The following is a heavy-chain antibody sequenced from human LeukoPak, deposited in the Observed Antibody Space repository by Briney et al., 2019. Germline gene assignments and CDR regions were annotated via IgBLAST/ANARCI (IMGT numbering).Heavy chain of an antibody. J-gene: IGHJ4*02. CDR2: IKSKTDGETT. CDR3: TTDKGSSSWYRIYFDY. D-gene: IGHD6-13*01. Sequence: KSGGSLRLSCAASGFTFSNAWMNWVRQAPGKGLEWVGRIKSKTDGETTDYAAPVKGRFTISRDDSKNTLYLQMNSLKTEDTAVYYCTTDKGSSSWYRIYFDYWGQGTLVTVSS. V-gene: IGHV3-15*07. CDR1: GFTFSNAW.